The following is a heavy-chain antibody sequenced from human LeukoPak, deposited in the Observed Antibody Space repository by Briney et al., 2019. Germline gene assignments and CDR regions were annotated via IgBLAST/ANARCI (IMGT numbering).Heavy chain of an antibody. CDR2: LSGSGADT. CDR1: GFTFSKNA. Sequence: GGSLRLSCAASGFTFSKNAMSWVRQAPGKGLEWVSSLSGSGADTYYADSVKGRFTISRDNAKNTAYLQMISLRAEDTAVYYCAKDPYGTRYFDYWGQGTLVTAS. J-gene: IGHJ4*02. D-gene: IGHD2-2*01. CDR3: AKDPYGTRYFDY. V-gene: IGHV3-23*01.